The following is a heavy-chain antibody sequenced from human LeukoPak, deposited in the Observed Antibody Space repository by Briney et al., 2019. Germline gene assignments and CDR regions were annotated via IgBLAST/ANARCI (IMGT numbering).Heavy chain of an antibody. D-gene: IGHD3-10*01. CDR1: GGPISSGGYY. J-gene: IGHJ5*02. CDR3: ASRGVEAYWFDP. V-gene: IGHV4-31*03. CDR2: ICYSGST. Sequence: SETLSLTCTVSGGPISSGGYYWRWIRQHPGKGLEWIGYICYSGSTYYNPSRTSRVTISVFTSKNQFSLKLRSVTAADRAVYYCASRGVEAYWFDPWGQGTLVTVSS.